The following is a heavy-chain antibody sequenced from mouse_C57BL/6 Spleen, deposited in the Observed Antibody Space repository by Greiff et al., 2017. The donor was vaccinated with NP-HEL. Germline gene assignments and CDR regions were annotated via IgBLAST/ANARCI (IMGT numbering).Heavy chain of an antibody. D-gene: IGHD1-1*02. CDR2: IWSDGST. V-gene: IGHV2-6-1*01. CDR3: ARHGGHYGAMDY. Sequence: VKLQESGPGLVAPSQSLSITCSVSGFSLTSYGVHWVRQPPGKGLEWLVVIWSDGSTTYNSALKSKLSISKDNSKSQVFLKMNSHQTEDTAMYYCARHGGHYGAMDYWGQGTSVTVSS. CDR1: GFSLTSYG. J-gene: IGHJ4*01.